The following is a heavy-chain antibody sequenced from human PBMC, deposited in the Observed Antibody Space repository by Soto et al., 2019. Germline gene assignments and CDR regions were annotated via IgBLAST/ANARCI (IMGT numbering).Heavy chain of an antibody. CDR1: GVSISSGNW. V-gene: IGHV4-4*02. CDR3: ARLIYDRRLNYLYFDS. D-gene: IGHD3-22*01. CDR2: VYRDGGA. J-gene: IGHJ4*01. Sequence: PSETLSLTCAVSGVSISSGNWWSWLRQAPGKGLQWIAEVYRDGGATYHPSLERRATISVDTSRNQFSLRLNSLTAAGAGMYYCARLIYDRRLNYLYFDSWGQGALVTVSS.